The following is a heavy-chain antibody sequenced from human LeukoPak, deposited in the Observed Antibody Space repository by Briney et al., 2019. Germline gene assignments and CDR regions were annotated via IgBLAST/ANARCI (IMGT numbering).Heavy chain of an antibody. V-gene: IGHV1-8*01. Sequence: ASVKVSCKASGYTFTSYDINRVRQATGQGLEWMGWMNPNSGNTGYAQKFQGRVTMTRNTSISTAYMELSSLRSEDTAVYYCARAYSSSFYYYYYYGMDVWGQGTTVTVSS. CDR3: ARAYSSSFYYYYYYGMDV. D-gene: IGHD6-13*01. J-gene: IGHJ6*02. CDR1: GYTFTSYD. CDR2: MNPNSGNT.